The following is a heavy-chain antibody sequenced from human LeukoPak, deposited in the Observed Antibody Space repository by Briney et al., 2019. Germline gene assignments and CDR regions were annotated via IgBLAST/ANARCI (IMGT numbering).Heavy chain of an antibody. V-gene: IGHV1-69-2*01. CDR2: VDPEDGET. Sequence: ASVKISCKVSGYTFTDYYMHWVQQAPGKGFEWMGLVDPEDGETIYAEKFQGRVTITADTSTDTAYMELSSLRSEDTAVYYCATSPKVGATIGAFDIWGQGTMVTVSS. J-gene: IGHJ3*02. CDR1: GYTFTDYY. D-gene: IGHD1-26*01. CDR3: ATSPKVGATIGAFDI.